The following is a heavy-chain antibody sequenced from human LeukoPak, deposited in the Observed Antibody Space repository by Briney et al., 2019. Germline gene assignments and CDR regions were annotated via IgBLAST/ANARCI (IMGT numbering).Heavy chain of an antibody. CDR1: GFTFTTYA. V-gene: IGHV3-23*01. J-gene: IGHJ4*02. CDR3: ASPRDG. Sequence: GGSLTLSCSASGFTFTTYAMSWVRQAPGKGLEWVASISVNGAGTYYTDAVKGRFTISRDNSKNTLYLQMNSLRAEDAAVYYCASPRDGWGQGTLVTVSS. CDR2: ISVNGAGT. D-gene: IGHD2-21*02.